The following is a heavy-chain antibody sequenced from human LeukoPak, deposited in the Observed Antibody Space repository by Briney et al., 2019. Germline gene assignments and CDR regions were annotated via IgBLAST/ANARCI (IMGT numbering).Heavy chain of an antibody. V-gene: IGHV1-46*01. CDR1: GYTFTGYS. D-gene: IGHD4-17*01. J-gene: IGHJ4*02. CDR3: TLLDYGDYDY. CDR2: INSFGGSI. Sequence: ASVKVSCKTSGYTFTGYSIHWVRQAPGQGFEWMGIINSFGGSITYAQKFQGRVTMTRDTSTSTVYMELSSLRSEDTGVYYCTLLDYGDYDYWGQGTLVTVSS.